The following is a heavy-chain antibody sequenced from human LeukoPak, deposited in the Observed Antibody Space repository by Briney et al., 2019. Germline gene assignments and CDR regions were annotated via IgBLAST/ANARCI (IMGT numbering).Heavy chain of an antibody. J-gene: IGHJ4*02. CDR2: IIPIFGTA. V-gene: IGHV1-69*13. D-gene: IGHD3-3*01. CDR1: GGTFSSYA. CDR3: ARSPRADFWSGYFDY. Sequence: GASVKVSCKASGGTFSSYAISWVRQAPGQGLEWMGGIIPIFGTANYAQKFQGRVTITADESTSTAYMELSSLRSEDTAVYYCARSPRADFWSGYFDYWGQGTLVTVSS.